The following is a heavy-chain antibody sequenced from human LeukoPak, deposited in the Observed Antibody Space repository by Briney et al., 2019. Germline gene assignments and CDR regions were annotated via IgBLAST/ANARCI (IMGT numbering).Heavy chain of an antibody. CDR1: GYTFTGYY. J-gene: IGHJ4*02. CDR2: ISPNSGGT. V-gene: IGHV1-2*02. D-gene: IGHD2-2*01. Sequence: ASVKVSCKASGYTFTGYYMHWVRQAPGQGLEWMGWISPNSGGTNYAQKFQGRVTMTRDTSISTAYMELSRLRSDDTAVYYCARDTIPAALDYWGQGTLVAVSS. CDR3: ARDTIPAALDY.